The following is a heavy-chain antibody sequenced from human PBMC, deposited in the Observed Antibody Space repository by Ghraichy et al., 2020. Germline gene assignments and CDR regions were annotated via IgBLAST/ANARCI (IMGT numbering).Heavy chain of an antibody. CDR3: AMVTTPGVYYYYYGLDV. D-gene: IGHD4-11*01. J-gene: IGHJ6*02. CDR2: IIPIFGTT. Sequence: SVKASCKASGGTFSSYGINWVRQAPGQGLEWMGGIIPIFGTTNYAQKFQGRVTITADKSTRTAYMEMNSLRSEDTGMYYCAMVTTPGVYYYYYGLDVWGQGTAVTVSS. V-gene: IGHV1-69*06. CDR1: GGTFSSYG.